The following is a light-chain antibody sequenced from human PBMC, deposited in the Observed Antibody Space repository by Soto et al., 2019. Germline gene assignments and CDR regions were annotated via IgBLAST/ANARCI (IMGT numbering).Light chain of an antibody. CDR3: QQYNSYSS. Sequence: DIQMTQSPFTLSASVGDRVTITCRASQSISSWLAWYQQKPGRAPKLLIYDASSLQSGVPSRFSGSGSGAVFTLTISSLQHDDFATYYCQQYNSYSSFGQGTKLEIK. CDR2: DAS. CDR1: QSISSW. J-gene: IGKJ2*01. V-gene: IGKV1-5*01.